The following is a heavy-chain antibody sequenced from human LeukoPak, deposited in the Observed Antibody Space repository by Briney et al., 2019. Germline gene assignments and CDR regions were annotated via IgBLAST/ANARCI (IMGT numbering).Heavy chain of an antibody. Sequence: SETLSLTCAVYGGSFSGYYWSWIRQPPGKGLEWIGEINHSGSTNYNPSLKSRVTISVDTSKNQFSLKLSSVTAADTAVYYCARSRAIFYGMDVWGQGTTVIVSS. D-gene: IGHD3-3*02. J-gene: IGHJ6*02. CDR3: ARSRAIFYGMDV. V-gene: IGHV4-34*01. CDR1: GGSFSGYY. CDR2: INHSGST.